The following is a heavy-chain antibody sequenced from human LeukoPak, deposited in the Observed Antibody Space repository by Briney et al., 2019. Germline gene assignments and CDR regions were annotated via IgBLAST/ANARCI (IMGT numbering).Heavy chain of an antibody. CDR2: IWYDGSNK. CDR3: ARDLYSSSWYFDY. Sequence: GRSLRLSCAASGFTFSSYGMHWVRQAPGKGLEWVAVIWYDGSNKYYADSVKGRFTISRDNSKNTLYLQMNSLRAEDTAVYYCARDLYSSSWYFDYWGQGTLVTVSS. D-gene: IGHD6-13*01. J-gene: IGHJ4*02. CDR1: GFTFSSYG. V-gene: IGHV3-33*08.